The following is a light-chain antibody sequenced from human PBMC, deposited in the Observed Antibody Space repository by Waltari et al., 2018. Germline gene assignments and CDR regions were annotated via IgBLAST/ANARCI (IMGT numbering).Light chain of an antibody. J-gene: IGKJ2*01. CDR1: QSVSSN. CDR3: QQYNNWPPSYT. V-gene: IGKV3-15*01. CDR2: GAS. Sequence: EIVMTQSPATLSVSPGERATLSCRASQSVSSNLAWYQQKPGQAPRLLIYGASTRATGTPARFSGSGSGTEFTLTISSMQSEDFAVYYCQQYNNWPPSYTFGQGTKLEIK.